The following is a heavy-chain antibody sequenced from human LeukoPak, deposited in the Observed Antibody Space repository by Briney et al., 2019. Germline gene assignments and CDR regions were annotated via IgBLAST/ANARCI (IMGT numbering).Heavy chain of an antibody. D-gene: IGHD3-22*01. CDR2: MNHNSGNT. J-gene: IGHJ1*01. V-gene: IGHV1-8*01. CDR1: GYTFNSYD. Sequence: GASVKVSCKASGYTFNSYDINWVRQATGQGLKWMGWMNHNSGNTGYEQKFKGRVTMTRNTSISTAYMELSSLRSEDTAVYYCARGWGSDSSGYYLDFQHWGQGTLVTVSS. CDR3: ARGWGSDSSGYYLDFQH.